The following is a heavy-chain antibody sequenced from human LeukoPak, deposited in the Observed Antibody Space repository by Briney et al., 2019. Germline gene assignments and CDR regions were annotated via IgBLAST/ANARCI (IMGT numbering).Heavy chain of an antibody. CDR3: AKDKNTTSLDNWFDP. CDR1: GFTFSTYG. D-gene: IGHD2/OR15-2a*01. V-gene: IGHV3-33*03. CDR2: IPNDGSNT. Sequence: GGSLRLSCTASGFTFSTYGVHWVRQALGKGLEWVAAIPNDGSNTYYLDSVKGRFTISRDNSKNTLYLQMNSLRAEDTAVYYCAKDKNTTSLDNWFDPWGQGTLVSVSS. J-gene: IGHJ5*02.